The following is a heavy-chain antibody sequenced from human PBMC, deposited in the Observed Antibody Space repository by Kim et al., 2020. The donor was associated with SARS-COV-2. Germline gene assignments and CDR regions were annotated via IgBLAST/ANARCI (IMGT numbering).Heavy chain of an antibody. CDR3: AKSHNRAVGGPSAY. Sequence: ADTVKGRFTMSRDNSKNKLYLKMNSLRDEDTAVYYCAKSHNRAVGGPSAYWGQGTLVTVSS. D-gene: IGHD6-19*01. J-gene: IGHJ4*02. V-gene: IGHV3-30*02.